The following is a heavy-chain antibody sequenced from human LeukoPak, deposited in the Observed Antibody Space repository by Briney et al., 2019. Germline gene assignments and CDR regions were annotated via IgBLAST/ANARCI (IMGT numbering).Heavy chain of an antibody. CDR3: SRKGLVDFDY. V-gene: IGHV3-49*04. D-gene: IGHD5-12*01. CDR2: IRLEPNGAAA. Sequence: GRSLRPSHTTSAFAVDDVAMSSARHPARRGLEWVCFIRLEPNGAAAEYAASVKGRFIISKDDSKGIAYLKMNSLKTEDTAVYYCSRKGLVDFDYWGQGSRVIVSP. J-gene: IGHJ4*02. CDR1: AFAVDDVA.